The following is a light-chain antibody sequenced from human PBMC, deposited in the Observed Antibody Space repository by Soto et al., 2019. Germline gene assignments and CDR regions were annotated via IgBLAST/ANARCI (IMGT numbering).Light chain of an antibody. J-gene: IGKJ1*01. Sequence: DIQRTHSPSTLSASVGDRVTITFRASQTISSRLAWYQQKPGKAPKLLIYDVSSLESGVSSRFSGSGSGTEFTLTISSLQPDDFETYYCQQYNTFWTFSEGTKVDIK. CDR1: QTISSR. CDR2: DVS. V-gene: IGKV1-5*01. CDR3: QQYNTFWT.